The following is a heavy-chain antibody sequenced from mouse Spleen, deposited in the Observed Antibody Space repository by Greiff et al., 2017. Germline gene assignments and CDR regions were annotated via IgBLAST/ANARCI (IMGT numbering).Heavy chain of an antibody. J-gene: IGHJ2*01. Sequence: EVKLVESGPGLVKPSQSLSLTCSVTGYSITSGYYWNWIRQFPGNKLEWMGYISYDGSNNYNPSLKNRISITRDTSKNQFFLKLNSVTTEDTATYYCARVDYYGSSLFDYWGQGTTLTVSS. V-gene: IGHV3-6*01. CDR2: ISYDGSN. CDR3: ARVDYYGSSLFDY. CDR1: GYSITSGYY. D-gene: IGHD1-1*01.